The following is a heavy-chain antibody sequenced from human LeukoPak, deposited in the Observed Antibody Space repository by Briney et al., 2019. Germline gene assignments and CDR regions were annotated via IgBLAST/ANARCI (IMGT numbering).Heavy chain of an antibody. CDR2: IRYDGSNK. CDR3: ARGRFYSGSPFDY. J-gene: IGHJ4*02. CDR1: GFTFSSYG. V-gene: IGHV3-30*02. D-gene: IGHD1-26*01. Sequence: GGSLRLSCAASGFTFSSYGMHWVRQAPGKGLEWVAFIRYDGSNKYYADSVKGRFTISRDNSKNTLYLQMNSLRAEDTAVYYCARGRFYSGSPFDYWGQGTLVTVSS.